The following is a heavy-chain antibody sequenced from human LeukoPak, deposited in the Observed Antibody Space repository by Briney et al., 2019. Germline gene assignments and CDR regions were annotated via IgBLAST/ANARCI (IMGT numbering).Heavy chain of an antibody. V-gene: IGHV1-69*06. CDR1: GGTFSSYA. CDR3: ARGLRAVAGYLWDYYYYMDV. CDR2: IIPIFGTA. Sequence: SVKVSCKASGGTFSSYAISWVRQAPGQGLEWMGGIIPIFGTANYAQKFQGRVTITADKSTSTAYMELSSLRSEDTAVYYCARGLRAVAGYLWDYYYYMDVWGQGTLVTVSS. D-gene: IGHD6-19*01. J-gene: IGHJ6*03.